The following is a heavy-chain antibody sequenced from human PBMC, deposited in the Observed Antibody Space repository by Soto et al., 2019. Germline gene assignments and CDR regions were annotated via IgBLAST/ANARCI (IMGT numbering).Heavy chain of an antibody. CDR3: AGDGASTYYYYGLDG. CDR1: GYSFTSYW. D-gene: IGHD3-10*01. J-gene: IGHJ6*02. V-gene: IGHV5-51*01. Sequence: GESLKISCKGSGYSFTSYWIGWVRQMPGKGLEWMGIIYPGDSDTRYSPSFQGQVTISADKSISTAYLQWSSLKASDTAMYYCAGDGASTYYYYGLDGWGQGTTVTVSS. CDR2: IYPGDSDT.